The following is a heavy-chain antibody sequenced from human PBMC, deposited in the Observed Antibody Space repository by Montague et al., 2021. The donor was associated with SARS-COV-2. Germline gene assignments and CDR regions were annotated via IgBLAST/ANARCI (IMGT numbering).Heavy chain of an antibody. CDR2: ISSSGSYI. D-gene: IGHD3-9*01. V-gene: IGHV3-21*01. J-gene: IGHJ4*02. Sequence: SLRLSCAASGFTFSSYSMNWVRQAPGKGLEWVSSISSSGSYIYYADSVKGRFTISRDNAKNSLYLQMNSLRAEDTAVYYCARAGTYYDILTGYAELGYFDYWGQGTLVTVSS. CDR3: ARAGTYYDILTGYAELGYFDY. CDR1: GFTFSSYS.